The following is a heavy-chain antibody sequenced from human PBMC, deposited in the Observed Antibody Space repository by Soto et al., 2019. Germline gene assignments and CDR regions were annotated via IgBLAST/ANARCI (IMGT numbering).Heavy chain of an antibody. CDR3: ARDGRWGYSYGYYYYYGMDV. D-gene: IGHD5-18*01. V-gene: IGHV6-1*01. CDR2: TYYRSKWYN. J-gene: IGHJ6*02. CDR1: GDSVSSNSAA. Sequence: SQTLSLTCAISGDSVSSNSAAWNWIRQSPSRGLEWLGKTYYRSKWYNEYAESVKSRITINPDTSKNQFSLQLNSVTPEDTAVYYCARDGRWGYSYGYYYYYGMDVWGQGTTVTVSS.